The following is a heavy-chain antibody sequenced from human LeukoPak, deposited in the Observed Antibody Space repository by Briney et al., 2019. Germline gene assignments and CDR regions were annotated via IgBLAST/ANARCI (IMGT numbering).Heavy chain of an antibody. V-gene: IGHV4-61*01. CDR1: DGSVSSGSYY. J-gene: IGHJ4*02. Sequence: PSETLSLTCTVSDGSVSSGSYYWSWIRQPPGKGLEWIGYIYYSGSTNYNPSLKSRVTISVDTSKNQFSLKLSSVTAADTAVYYCASGETHHYDILTGHFDYWGQGTLVTVSS. CDR3: ASGETHHYDILTGHFDY. CDR2: IYYSGST. D-gene: IGHD3-9*01.